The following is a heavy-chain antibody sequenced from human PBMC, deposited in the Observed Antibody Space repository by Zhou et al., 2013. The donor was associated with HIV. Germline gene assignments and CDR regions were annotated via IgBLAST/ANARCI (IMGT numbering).Heavy chain of an antibody. CDR3: ASGTHVLRALSWLSDN. J-gene: IGHJ4*02. CDR2: VIPVLQIA. D-gene: IGHD3-16*02. Sequence: VQLVQSGNVLKRPGSSVKISCKTSGGTFENYPISWVRQAPGHGLEWVGGVIPVLQIAHYSQKFQGRVTVSADKSKTISYLELTSLRSEDTALYFCASGTHVLRALSWLSDNWGQGTLVTSPQ. V-gene: IGHV1-69*14. CDR1: GGTFENYP.